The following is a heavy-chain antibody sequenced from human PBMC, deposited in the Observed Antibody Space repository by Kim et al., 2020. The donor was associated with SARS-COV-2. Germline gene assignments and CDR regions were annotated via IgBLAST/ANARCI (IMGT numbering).Heavy chain of an antibody. Sequence: SETLSLTCSVSGVSMNNNYWSWIRQPPGRGLEWIGYIDYSGSTSSSPSLKSRVTFSLETSKNQFSLKLRSVTAADTAVYFCARGDIVTTANSWGQGTLVT. CDR1: GVSMNNNY. CDR2: IDYSGST. V-gene: IGHV4-59*13. D-gene: IGHD5-12*01. CDR3: ARGDIVTTANS. J-gene: IGHJ5*02.